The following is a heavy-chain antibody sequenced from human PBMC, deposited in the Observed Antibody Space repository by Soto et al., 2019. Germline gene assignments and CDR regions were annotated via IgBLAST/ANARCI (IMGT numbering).Heavy chain of an antibody. D-gene: IGHD3-22*01. CDR3: ARASFTYYYDSSGPYYFDY. J-gene: IGHJ4*02. CDR2: IYYSGST. V-gene: IGHV4-30-4*01. CDR1: GGSISSGDYY. Sequence: PSETLSLTCTYSGGSISSGDYYWSWIRQPPGKGLEWIGYIYYSGSTYYNPSLKSRVTISVDTSKNQFSLKLSSVTAADTAVYYCARASFTYYYDSSGPYYFDYWGQGTLVTVSS.